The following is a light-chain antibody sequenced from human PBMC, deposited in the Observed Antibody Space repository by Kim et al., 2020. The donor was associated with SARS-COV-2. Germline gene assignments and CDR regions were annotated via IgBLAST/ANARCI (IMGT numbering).Light chain of an antibody. CDR2: SNN. V-gene: IGLV1-44*01. CDR1: SSNIGSNT. J-gene: IGLJ2*01. CDR3: AAWDDSLNGVV. Sequence: QSVLTQPPSASGTPGQRVTISCSGSSSNIGSNTVNWYQQLPGTAPKLLIYSNNQRPSGVSDRFSGSKSGTSASLDISGLQSEDEADYYCAAWDDSLNGVVFGGGTQLTVL.